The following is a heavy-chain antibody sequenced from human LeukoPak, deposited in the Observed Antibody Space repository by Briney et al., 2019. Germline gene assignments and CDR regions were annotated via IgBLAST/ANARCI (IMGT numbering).Heavy chain of an antibody. CDR3: ARALAEYCSSTSCYPDAFDI. CDR2: ISHSGATT. J-gene: IGHJ3*02. CDR1: GFTVSSNY. Sequence: PGGSLRLSCAASGFTVSSNYMSWVRQAPGKGLEWVSAISHSGATTYYADSVKGRFTISRDNSKNTLYLQMNSLRAEDTAVYYCARALAEYCSSTSCYPDAFDIWGQGTMVTVSS. D-gene: IGHD2-2*01. V-gene: IGHV3-66*01.